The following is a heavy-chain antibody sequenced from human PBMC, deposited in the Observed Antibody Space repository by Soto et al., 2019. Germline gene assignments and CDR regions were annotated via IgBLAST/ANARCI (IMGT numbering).Heavy chain of an antibody. CDR1: GFTFSSYG. CDR3: ARNGGLSSGYYVVFYFDY. J-gene: IGHJ4*02. CDR2: ISYDGSNK. V-gene: IGHV3-30*03. D-gene: IGHD3-22*01. Sequence: GGSLRLSCVASGFTFSSYGMHWVRQAPGKGLEWVAVISYDGSNKYYADSVKGRFTISRDNSKNTLYLQMNSLRAEDTAVYYCARNGGLSSGYYVVFYFDYWGQGTLVTVSS.